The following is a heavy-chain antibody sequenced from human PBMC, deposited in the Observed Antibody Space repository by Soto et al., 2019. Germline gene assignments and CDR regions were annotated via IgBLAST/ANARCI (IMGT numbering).Heavy chain of an antibody. CDR1: GFTFSSYA. D-gene: IGHD6-6*01. J-gene: IGHJ6*04. Sequence: GGSLRLSCAASGFTFSSYAMSWVSQAPGKGLEWVSTISGSGESTFYADSVKGRFTISRDNSKNTLYLQMDSLTAEDTAVYYCAKDRPTTSSSKMDVWGKGTTVTVSS. V-gene: IGHV3-23*01. CDR3: AKDRPTTSSSKMDV. CDR2: ISGSGEST.